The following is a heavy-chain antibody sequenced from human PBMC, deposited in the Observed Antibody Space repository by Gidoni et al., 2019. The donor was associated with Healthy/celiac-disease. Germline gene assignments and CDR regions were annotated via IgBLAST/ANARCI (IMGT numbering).Heavy chain of an antibody. CDR2: INPSGGST. V-gene: IGHV1-46*01. Sequence: QVQLVKSGAEGKKPGASVKVSCKASGYNFTSYYMHWVRQAPGQGLEWMGIINPSGGSTCYAQKFQGRVTMTRDTSTSTVSMELSSLRSEDTAVYYCARDDRDCSGGSCPPVDYWGQGTLVTVSS. D-gene: IGHD2-15*01. CDR3: ARDDRDCSGGSCPPVDY. CDR1: GYNFTSYY. J-gene: IGHJ4*02.